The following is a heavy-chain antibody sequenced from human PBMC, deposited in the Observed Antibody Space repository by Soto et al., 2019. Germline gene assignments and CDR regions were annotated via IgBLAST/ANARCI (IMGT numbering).Heavy chain of an antibody. J-gene: IGHJ3*02. CDR1: GGSISSYY. V-gene: IGHV4-59*08. D-gene: IGHD6-13*01. Sequence: PSETLSLTCTVSGGSISSYYWSWIRQPPGKGVEWIGEIYYSGSTNYNPSLKSRATISVDTSKNQFSLKLSSVTAADTAVYYCARRYSSAFDIWGQGTMVTVSS. CDR3: ARRYSSAFDI. CDR2: IYYSGST.